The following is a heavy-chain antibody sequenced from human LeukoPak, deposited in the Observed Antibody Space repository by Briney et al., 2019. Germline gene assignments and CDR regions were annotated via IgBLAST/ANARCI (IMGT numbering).Heavy chain of an antibody. CDR1: GFRFSDYG. CDR2: LPYDASDK. Sequence: PGGSLRLSCVASGFRFSDYGMHWVRQAPGKGLEWVAFLPYDASDKYYADSVKGRFTISRDNSNNTPTLHMNSLRAEDTAVYYCARGSGSYWGNGYYMDVWGKGTTVTVSS. J-gene: IGHJ6*03. D-gene: IGHD1-26*01. CDR3: ARGSGSYWGNGYYMDV. V-gene: IGHV3-30*02.